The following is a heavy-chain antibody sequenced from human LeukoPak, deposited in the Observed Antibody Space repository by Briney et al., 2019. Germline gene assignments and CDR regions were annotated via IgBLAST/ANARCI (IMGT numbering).Heavy chain of an antibody. J-gene: IGHJ3*02. V-gene: IGHV1-24*01. CDR2: FDPEDGET. Sequence: ASVKVSCKVSGYTLTELSMHWVRQAPGKGLEWMGGFDPEDGETIYAQKFQGRVTMTEDTSTDTAYMELSSLRSEDTAVYYCATDSHYYDSSGPYDAFDIWGQGTMVTVSS. CDR1: GYTLTELS. D-gene: IGHD3-22*01. CDR3: ATDSHYYDSSGPYDAFDI.